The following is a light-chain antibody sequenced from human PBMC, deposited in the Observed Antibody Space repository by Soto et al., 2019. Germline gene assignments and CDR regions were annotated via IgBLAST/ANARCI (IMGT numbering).Light chain of an antibody. Sequence: DIQLTQSPSFLSASVGDRVTITCRASQGISSYLPWYTTPPGKAPKLLIYAASTLQSGVPSRFSGSGSGTEFTLTISSLQPEDFATYYCQQLNSYPLTFGGGTKVDIK. CDR3: QQLNSYPLT. CDR1: QGISSY. J-gene: IGKJ4*01. V-gene: IGKV1-9*01. CDR2: AAS.